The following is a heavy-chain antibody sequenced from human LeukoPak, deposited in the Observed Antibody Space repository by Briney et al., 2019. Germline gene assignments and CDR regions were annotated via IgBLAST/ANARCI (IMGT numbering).Heavy chain of an antibody. V-gene: IGHV3-7*01. D-gene: IGHD3-22*01. CDR1: GFTISNSW. CDR2: IKRDGSEK. CDR3: AKQQIYFDSSGYPHDSLDT. J-gene: IGHJ3*02. Sequence: GGSLRLSCATSGFTISNSWMNWVRQAPGKGLEWLASIKRDGSEKHYVDSVQGRFTISRDNAKNSVYLEMINLRAEDTAVYYCAKQQIYFDSSGYPHDSLDTWGQGTMVTVSS.